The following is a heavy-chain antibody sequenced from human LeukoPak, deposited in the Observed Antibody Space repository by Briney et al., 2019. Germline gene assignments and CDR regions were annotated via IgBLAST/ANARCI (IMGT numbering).Heavy chain of an antibody. Sequence: GGSLRLSCAASGFTFSSYEMNCVRQAPGEGLEWVSYISSSGSTIYYADSVKGRFTISRDNAKNSLYLQMNSLRAEDTAVYYCAALLWSRFDYWGQGTLVTVSS. CDR1: GFTFSSYE. D-gene: IGHD2-2*01. CDR2: ISSSGSTI. CDR3: AALLWSRFDY. J-gene: IGHJ4*02. V-gene: IGHV3-48*03.